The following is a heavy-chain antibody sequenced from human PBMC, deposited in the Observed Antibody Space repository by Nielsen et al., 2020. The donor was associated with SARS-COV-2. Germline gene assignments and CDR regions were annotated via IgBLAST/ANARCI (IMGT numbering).Heavy chain of an antibody. CDR3: AKAMLSIAAPRPFGY. CDR2: ISGDGGST. D-gene: IGHD6-6*01. Sequence: GESLKISCAASGFTFDDYAMHWVRQAPGKGLEWVSLISGDGGSTYYADSVKGRFTISRDNSKNSLYLQMNSLRTEDTALYYCAKAMLSIAAPRPFGYWGQGTLVTVSS. CDR1: GFTFDDYA. V-gene: IGHV3-43*02. J-gene: IGHJ4*02.